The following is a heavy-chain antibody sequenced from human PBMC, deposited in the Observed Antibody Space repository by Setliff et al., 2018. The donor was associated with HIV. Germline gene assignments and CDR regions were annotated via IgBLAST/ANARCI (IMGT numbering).Heavy chain of an antibody. V-gene: IGHV3-23*01. CDR3: ATSPAAVTPRYFDF. D-gene: IGHD4-17*01. J-gene: IGHJ4*02. Sequence: GGSLRLSCAASGFSFRTYAMSWVRQAPGKGLEWVSAISATAGDTYYADSVKGRFTISRDNSKNTLYLQMNSLRAEDTAVYYCATSPAAVTPRYFDFWGQGTLVTVSS. CDR2: ISATAGDT. CDR1: GFSFRTYA.